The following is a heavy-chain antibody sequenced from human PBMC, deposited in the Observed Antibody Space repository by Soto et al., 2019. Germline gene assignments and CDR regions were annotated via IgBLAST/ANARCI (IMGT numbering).Heavy chain of an antibody. D-gene: IGHD1-26*01. CDR2: ISYSGSP. V-gene: IGHV4-30-4*01. J-gene: IGHJ1*01. CDR1: GVSVSRDYQ. CDR3: ARAWDF. Sequence: SETLSLTCTVSGVSVSRDYQWIWIRQPPGRGLEWIGHISYSGSPYYHPSLRSRLSISVDTSKNQFSLKVKSVTAADTAVYYCARAWDFWGQGTLVTVSS.